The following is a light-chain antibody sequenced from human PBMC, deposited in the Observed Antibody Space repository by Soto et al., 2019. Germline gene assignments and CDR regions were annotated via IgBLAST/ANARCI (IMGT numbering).Light chain of an antibody. CDR2: RAS. J-gene: IGKJ1*01. CDR3: HQHGGSPET. CDR1: QSVSNNY. V-gene: IGKV3-20*01. Sequence: EIVLAQAPGTLSFWRGEGSTLACGSSQSVSNNYVAWYQQNPGQAPRLLIFRASNKATGVPDRFSGSGSGTEFILTISGLEPEDSGIYHCHQHGGSPETFGQGTKV.